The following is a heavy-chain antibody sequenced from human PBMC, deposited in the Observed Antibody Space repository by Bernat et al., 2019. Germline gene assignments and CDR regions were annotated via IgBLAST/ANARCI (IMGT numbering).Heavy chain of an antibody. CDR3: ARDYTEYYYGSGSYFDY. V-gene: IGHV3-30*03. D-gene: IGHD3-10*01. CDR2: ISYDGSNK. Sequence: QVQLVESGGGVVQPGRSLRLSCAASGFTFSSYGMHWVRQAPGKGLEWVAVISYDGSNKYYADSVKGRFTISRDNSKNTLYLQMNSLRAEDTAVYYCARDYTEYYYGSGSYFDYGGQGTLFTVSS. J-gene: IGHJ4*02. CDR1: GFTFSSYG.